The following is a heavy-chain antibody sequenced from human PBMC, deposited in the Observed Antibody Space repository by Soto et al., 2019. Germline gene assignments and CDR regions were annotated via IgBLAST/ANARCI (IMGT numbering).Heavy chain of an antibody. CDR2: TYYRSKWYN. V-gene: IGHV6-1*01. Sequence: SHTLSLTCAISGDSVSSNSAAWNWIRQSPSRGLEWLGRTYYRSKWYNDYAVSVKSRITINPDTSKTQFSLQLNSVTPEDTAVYYCARVRNWNDAYPDAFDIWGQGTTVTVSS. J-gene: IGHJ3*02. CDR3: ARVRNWNDAYPDAFDI. CDR1: GDSVSSNSAA. D-gene: IGHD1-1*01.